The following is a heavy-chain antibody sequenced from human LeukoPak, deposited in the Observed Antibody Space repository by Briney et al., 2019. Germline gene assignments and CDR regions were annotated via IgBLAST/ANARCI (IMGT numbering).Heavy chain of an antibody. CDR3: ARVGHYDFWSGYFDY. V-gene: IGHV1-2*02. J-gene: IGHJ4*03. CDR1: GYTFTGYY. D-gene: IGHD3-3*01. Sequence: ASVKVSCKASGYTFTGYYMHWVRQAPGQGLEWMGWINPNSGGTNYAQKFQGRVTMTRDTSISTAYMELSRLRSDDTAVYYCARVGHYDFWSGYFDYWGQGTTVTVSS. CDR2: INPNSGGT.